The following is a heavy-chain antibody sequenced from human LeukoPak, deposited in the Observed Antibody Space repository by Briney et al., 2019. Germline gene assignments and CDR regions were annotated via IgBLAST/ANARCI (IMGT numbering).Heavy chain of an antibody. CDR1: GGSISSSSYY. V-gene: IGHV4-39*07. Sequence: SETLSLTCTVSGGSISSSSYYWGWIRQPPGKGLEWIGYIYHSGSTYYNPSLKSRVTISVDRSKNQFSLKLSSVTAADTAVYYCARAVPFIIRSQGPIHRFDPWGQGTLVTVSS. CDR2: IYHSGST. J-gene: IGHJ5*02. CDR3: ARAVPFIIRSQGPIHRFDP. D-gene: IGHD3-10*01.